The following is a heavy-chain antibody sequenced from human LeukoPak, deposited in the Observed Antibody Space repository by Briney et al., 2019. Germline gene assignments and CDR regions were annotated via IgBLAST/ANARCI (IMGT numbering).Heavy chain of an antibody. CDR1: GYSFTSYW. V-gene: IGHV5-51*01. CDR3: ARHAVRDGYNRHNDY. D-gene: IGHD5-24*01. Sequence: GESLKISCKGSGYSFTSYWIAWVRQMPGKGLEWMGIIYPGDSDTRYSPSFQGQVTISADKSISTAYLQWGSLKASDTAMYYCARHAVRDGYNRHNDYWGQGTLVTVSS. J-gene: IGHJ4*01. CDR2: IYPGDSDT.